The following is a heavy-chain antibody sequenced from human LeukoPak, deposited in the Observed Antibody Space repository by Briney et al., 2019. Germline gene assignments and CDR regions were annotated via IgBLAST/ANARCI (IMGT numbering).Heavy chain of an antibody. CDR2: IYPGDSDT. CDR1: RYSFTSYW. J-gene: IGHJ4*02. V-gene: IGHV5-51*01. CDR3: ARGGSSGWHFYFDY. Sequence: GESLKISCKGSRYSFTSYWIGWVRQMPGKGLECMGIIYPGDSDTRYSPSFQGQVTISADRSITTAFLQWNSLKASDTAMYYCARGGSSGWHFYFDYWGQGTLVTASS. D-gene: IGHD6-19*01.